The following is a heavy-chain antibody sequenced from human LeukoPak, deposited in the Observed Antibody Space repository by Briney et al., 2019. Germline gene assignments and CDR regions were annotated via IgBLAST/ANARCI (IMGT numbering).Heavy chain of an antibody. V-gene: IGHV3-23*01. Sequence: GGSLRLSCAGSGFIFDDYAINWVRQAPGMGLEWVSAITGSSGVTFYTDSVKGRFTISRDNSKNMVYLQMSSLRADDTAVYYCAKRETVVVVPAAIDYWGQGTLVTVSS. J-gene: IGHJ4*02. CDR3: AKRETVVVVPAAIDY. CDR2: ITGSSGVT. CDR1: GFIFDDYA. D-gene: IGHD2-2*02.